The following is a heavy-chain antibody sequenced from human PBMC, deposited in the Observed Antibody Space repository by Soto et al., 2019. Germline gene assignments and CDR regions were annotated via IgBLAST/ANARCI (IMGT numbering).Heavy chain of an antibody. CDR1: GFTFSSYS. D-gene: IGHD2-2*01. Sequence: EVQLVESGGGLVQPGGSLRLSCAASGFTFSSYSMNWVRQAPGKGLEWVSYISSSSSTIYYADSVKGRSTISRDNAKNSLYLQMNSLRDEDTAVYYCATSLRGDYYYGMDVWGQGTTVTVSS. J-gene: IGHJ6*02. V-gene: IGHV3-48*02. CDR2: ISSSSSTI. CDR3: ATSLRGDYYYGMDV.